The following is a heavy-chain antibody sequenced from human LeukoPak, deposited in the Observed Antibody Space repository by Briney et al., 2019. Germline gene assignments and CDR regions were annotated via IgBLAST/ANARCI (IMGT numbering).Heavy chain of an antibody. CDR2: ISASGP. Sequence: GGSLRLSCAASGFTFSSYAMHWVRQAPGKGLEWVSTISASGPYYADAVRGRFTISGDNSRNTLSLQMDSLRAEDTAVYYCAKDHESDGYPCLDHWGLGTLVTVSS. CDR1: GFTFSSYA. V-gene: IGHV3-23*01. J-gene: IGHJ4*02. D-gene: IGHD3-22*01. CDR3: AKDHESDGYPCLDH.